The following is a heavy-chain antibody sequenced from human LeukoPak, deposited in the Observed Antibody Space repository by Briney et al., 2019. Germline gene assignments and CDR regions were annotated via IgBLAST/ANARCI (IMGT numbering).Heavy chain of an antibody. CDR3: ARDRDSSGYQWDY. CDR2: IYYSGST. Sequence: SETLSLTCTVSGGSISSSSYYWGWIRQPPGKGLEWIGSIYYSGSTYYNPSLKSRVTISVDTSKNQFSLKLSSVTAADTAVYYCARDRDSSGYQWDYWGQGTLVTVSS. CDR1: GGSISSSSYY. D-gene: IGHD3-22*01. J-gene: IGHJ4*02. V-gene: IGHV4-39*07.